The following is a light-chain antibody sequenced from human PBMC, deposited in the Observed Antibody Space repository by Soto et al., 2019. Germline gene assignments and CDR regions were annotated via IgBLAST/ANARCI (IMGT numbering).Light chain of an antibody. CDR2: GAS. CDR1: QSVSSN. Sequence: EIVMTQSPATLSVSPGERATLSCRASQSVSSNLAWYQQKPGQAPRLLIYGASTRATGIPARFRCSGSGTEFTLNISSLQSEDFAVYYCQQDNNWPPWTFGQGTKLEIK. J-gene: IGKJ2*02. V-gene: IGKV3-15*01. CDR3: QQDNNWPPWT.